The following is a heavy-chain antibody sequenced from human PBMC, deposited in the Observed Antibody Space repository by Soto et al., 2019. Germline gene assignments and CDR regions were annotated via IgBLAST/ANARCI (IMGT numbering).Heavy chain of an antibody. V-gene: IGHV4-30-4*01. CDR2: IFYSGTT. CDR3: ARDLWVEPELYYYGMAV. J-gene: IGHJ6*01. Sequence: QVQLQESGPGLVRPSQTLSLTCTVSGDSISSADYYWSWIRQTPGKGLEWIVHIFYSGTTYYNPSLKSRLTISVDTSKNHFSLRLTSVTAADTAVYYCARDLWVEPELYYYGMAVWGPGTTVTVSS. CDR1: GDSISSADYY. D-gene: IGHD1-1*01.